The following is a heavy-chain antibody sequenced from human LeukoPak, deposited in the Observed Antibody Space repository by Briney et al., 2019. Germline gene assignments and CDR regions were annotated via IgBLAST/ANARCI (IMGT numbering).Heavy chain of an antibody. CDR3: ARVGRDWSIDY. Sequence: GGSLRLSCAASAFTLSSYTMIWVRQAPGKGLEWVSSISSTSYINYADPLRGRFTTYRDNAKNSLYLQMNSLRADDTAVYYCARVGRDWSIDYWGQGTLVTVSS. J-gene: IGHJ4*02. D-gene: IGHD5-24*01. V-gene: IGHV3-21*01. CDR1: AFTLSSYT. CDR2: ISSTSYI.